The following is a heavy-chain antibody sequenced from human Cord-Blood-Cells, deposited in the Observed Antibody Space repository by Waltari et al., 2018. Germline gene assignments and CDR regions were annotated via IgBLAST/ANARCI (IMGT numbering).Heavy chain of an antibody. CDR3: ASAIAAAGREVQH. CDR2: INPNSGGT. V-gene: IGHV1-2*02. D-gene: IGHD6-13*01. CDR1: GYTFTGHY. J-gene: IGHJ1*01. Sequence: QVQLVQSGAAVKKPGAAVTVSCKASGYTFTGHYMHWVRKAPGQGLEWMGWINPNSGGTNYAQKFQGRVTMTRDTSISTAYMELSRLRSDDTAVYYCASAIAAAGREVQHWGQGTLVTVSS.